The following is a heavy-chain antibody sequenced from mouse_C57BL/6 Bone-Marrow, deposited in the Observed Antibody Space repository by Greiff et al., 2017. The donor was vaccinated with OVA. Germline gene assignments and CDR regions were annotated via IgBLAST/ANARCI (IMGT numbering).Heavy chain of an antibody. CDR2: IDPSDSYT. CDR3: AREGIWFYFDY. Sequence: QVQLQQPGAELVMPGASVKLSCKASGYTFTSYWMHWVKQRPGQGLEWIGEIDPSDSYTNYNQQFKGKSTLTVDKSSSTAYMQLSSLTSEDSAVYYCAREGIWFYFDYWGQGTTLTVSS. V-gene: IGHV1-69*01. CDR1: GYTFTSYW. D-gene: IGHD2-2*01. J-gene: IGHJ2*01.